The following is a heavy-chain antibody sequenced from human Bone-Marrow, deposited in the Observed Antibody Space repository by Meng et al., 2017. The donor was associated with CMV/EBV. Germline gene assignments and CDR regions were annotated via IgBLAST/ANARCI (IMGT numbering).Heavy chain of an antibody. CDR1: GFTFSSYA. CDR3: EAGATTGDY. CDR2: IYSGGSST. D-gene: IGHD1-26*01. V-gene: IGHV3-23*03. Sequence: GESLKISCAASGFTFSSYAMSWVRQAPGKGLEWVSVIYSGGSSTYYADSVKGRFTISRDNSKNTLYLQMNSLRAEDTAVYYCEAGATTGDYWGQGTLVTVSS. J-gene: IGHJ4*02.